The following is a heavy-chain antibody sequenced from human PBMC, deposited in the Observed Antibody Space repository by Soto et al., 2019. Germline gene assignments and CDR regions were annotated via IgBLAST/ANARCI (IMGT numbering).Heavy chain of an antibody. J-gene: IGHJ2*01. CDR2: IYPGDSDT. CDR3: AGHSYGSGSYYWYFDL. V-gene: IGHV5-51*01. Sequence: GESLKISCKGSGYSFTSYWIGWVRQMPGKGLEWMGIIYPGDSDTRYSPSFQGQVTISADKSISTAYLQWSSLKASDTAMYYCAGHSYGSGSYYWYFDLWGRGTLVTVSS. CDR1: GYSFTSYW. D-gene: IGHD3-10*01.